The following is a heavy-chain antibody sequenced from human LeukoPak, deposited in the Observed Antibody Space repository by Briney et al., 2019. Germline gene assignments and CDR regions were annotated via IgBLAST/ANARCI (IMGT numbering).Heavy chain of an antibody. J-gene: IGHJ3*02. CDR2: ISGSDGST. D-gene: IGHD6-19*01. Sequence: TGGSLRLSCAASGFTVSSNYMSWVRQAPGKRLEWVSVISGSDGSTYYADSVKGRFTISRDNSKNTLYLQMNSLRAEDTAVFYCAKPRGEEWLVGLYDAFDIWGQGTMVTVSS. V-gene: IGHV3-23*01. CDR1: GFTVSSNY. CDR3: AKPRGEEWLVGLYDAFDI.